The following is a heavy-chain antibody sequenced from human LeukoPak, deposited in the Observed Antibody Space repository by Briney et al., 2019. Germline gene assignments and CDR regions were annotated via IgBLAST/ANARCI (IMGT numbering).Heavy chain of an antibody. J-gene: IGHJ6*02. CDR3: AKVGRLGSGSYYSYGMDV. V-gene: IGHV3-23*01. CDR1: GFTFSSYA. Sequence: GGSLRLSCAASGFTFSSYAMYWVRQAPGKGLEWVSGIHGSGGNAHYADSVKGRFTISRDNSKNTVYLQMNSLRAEDTAVYYCAKVGRLGSGSYYSYGMDVWGQGTTVTVSS. D-gene: IGHD3-10*01. CDR2: IHGSGGNA.